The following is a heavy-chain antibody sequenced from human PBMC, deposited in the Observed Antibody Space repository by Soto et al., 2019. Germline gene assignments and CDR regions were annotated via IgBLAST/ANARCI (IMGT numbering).Heavy chain of an antibody. CDR2: IYYGGST. D-gene: IGHD3-9*01. CDR3: ARLSYYDILTGYYNFDY. CDR1: GGSISNYY. V-gene: IGHV4-39*01. Sequence: SETLSLTCTVSGGSISNYYWSWIRQPPGKGLEWIGNIYYGGSTYYNPSLGSRGTISVDTSKNQFSLKLSSVTAADTAVYYCARLSYYDILTGYYNFDYWGQGTLVTVSS. J-gene: IGHJ4*02.